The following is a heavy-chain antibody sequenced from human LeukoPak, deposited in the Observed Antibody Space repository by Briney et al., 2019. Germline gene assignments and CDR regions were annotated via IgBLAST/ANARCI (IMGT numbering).Heavy chain of an antibody. V-gene: IGHV3-30*04. CDR2: ISYDGSNK. Sequence: GGSLRLSCAASGFTFSSYAMHWVRQAPGKGLEWVAVISYDGSNKYYADSVKGRFTISRDNSKNTLYLQMNSLRAEDTAVYYCARESGYHDNPFDIWGQGTMVTVSS. J-gene: IGHJ3*02. CDR3: ARESGYHDNPFDI. D-gene: IGHD3-3*01. CDR1: GFTFSSYA.